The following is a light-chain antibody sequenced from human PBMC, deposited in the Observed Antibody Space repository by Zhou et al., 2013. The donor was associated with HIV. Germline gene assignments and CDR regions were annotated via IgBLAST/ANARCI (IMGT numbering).Light chain of an antibody. CDR1: QSLLHTDGKTY. V-gene: IGKV2-29*02. CDR2: EVS. CDR3: QQSYSTLLT. Sequence: DIVMTQTPLSLSVTPGQPASISCKSSQSLLHTDGKTYLYWYLQNPGQSPRLLIYEVSSRFSGVSDRFSGSGSGTDFTLTISSLQPEDFATYYCQQSYSTLLTFGGGTKVEIK. J-gene: IGKJ4*01.